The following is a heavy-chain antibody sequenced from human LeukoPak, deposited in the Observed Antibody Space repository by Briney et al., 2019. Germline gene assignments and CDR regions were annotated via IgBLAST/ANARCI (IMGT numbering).Heavy chain of an antibody. CDR1: GGSISSYY. CDR2: IYYSDST. J-gene: IGHJ3*02. CDR3: ARHREYNYGYDAFDI. Sequence: KPSETLSLTCTVSGGSISSYYWSWIRQPPGKGLEWIGYIYYSDSTNYNPSLKSRVTISVDTSKKQFSLKLNSVTAADTAVYYCARHREYNYGYDAFDIWGQGTMVTISS. D-gene: IGHD5-18*01. V-gene: IGHV4-59*01.